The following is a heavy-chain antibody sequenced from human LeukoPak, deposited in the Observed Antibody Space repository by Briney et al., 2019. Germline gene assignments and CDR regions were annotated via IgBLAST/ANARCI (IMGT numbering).Heavy chain of an antibody. CDR1: GGSISSYY. J-gene: IGHJ5*02. CDR3: ARDILTIFGVGGWFDP. CDR2: IYTSGST. Sequence: RSSETLSLTCTVSGGSISSYYWSWIRQPAGKGLEWIGRIYTSGSTNYNPSLKSRVTMSVDTSKNQFSLKLSSVTAADTAVYYCARDILTIFGVGGWFDPWGQGTLVTVSS. V-gene: IGHV4-4*07. D-gene: IGHD3-3*01.